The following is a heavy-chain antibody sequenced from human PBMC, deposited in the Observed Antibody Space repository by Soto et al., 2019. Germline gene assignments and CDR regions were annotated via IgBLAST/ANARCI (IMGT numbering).Heavy chain of an antibody. Sequence: QVHLVQSGAEVKKPGASVKVSCKGSGYAFTTYGITWVRQAPGQGLEWMGWISAHNGNTNYAQKLQGRVSVNRDTSTSTASMEQRSLRSDDTAVYYCARGRYGDYWGQGALVTVSS. J-gene: IGHJ4*02. CDR1: GYAFTTYG. V-gene: IGHV1-18*01. D-gene: IGHD1-1*01. CDR2: ISAHNGNT. CDR3: ARGRYGDY.